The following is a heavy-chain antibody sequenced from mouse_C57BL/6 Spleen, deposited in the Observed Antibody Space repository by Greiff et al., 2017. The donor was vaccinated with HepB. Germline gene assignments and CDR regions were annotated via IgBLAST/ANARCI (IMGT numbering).Heavy chain of an antibody. J-gene: IGHJ1*03. CDR1: GYTFTDYN. D-gene: IGHD1-1*01. V-gene: IGHV1-22*01. CDR2: INPNNGGT. Sequence: LVKPGASVKMSCKASGYTFTDYNMHWVKQSHGKSLEWIGYINPNNGGTSYNQKFKGKATLTVNKSSSTAYMELRSLTSEDSAVYYCARSYYGSSSRWYFDVWGTGTTVTVSS. CDR3: ARSYYGSSSRWYFDV.